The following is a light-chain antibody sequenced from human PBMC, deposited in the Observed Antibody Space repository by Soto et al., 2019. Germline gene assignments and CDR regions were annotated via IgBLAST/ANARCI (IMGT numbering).Light chain of an antibody. J-gene: IGLJ3*02. V-gene: IGLV2-8*01. Sequence: QSALTQPPSASGSPGQSVTISCTGTSSDVGAYNYVSWYQQYPGKAPKLLIYEVSKRPSGVPDRFSGSKSGKTASLTVSGRKPEDEAEYHCTSYAGSNIWVFGGGTKLTVL. CDR2: EVS. CDR1: SSDVGAYNY. CDR3: TSYAGSNIWV.